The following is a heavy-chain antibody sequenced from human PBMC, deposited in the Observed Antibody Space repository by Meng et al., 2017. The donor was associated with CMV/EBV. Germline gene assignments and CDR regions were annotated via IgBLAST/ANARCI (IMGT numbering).Heavy chain of an antibody. J-gene: IGHJ5*02. V-gene: IGHV4-34*01. Sequence: QVQLRHRGAGLLKPSEHLSLTCAVYGGSFSGYYWSWIRQPPGKGMEWIGEINHSGSTNYNPSLKSRVTISVDTSRNQFSLKLSSVTAADTAVYYCARGGNWFDPWGQGTLVTVSS. CDR3: ARGGNWFDP. CDR1: GGSFSGYY. CDR2: INHSGST.